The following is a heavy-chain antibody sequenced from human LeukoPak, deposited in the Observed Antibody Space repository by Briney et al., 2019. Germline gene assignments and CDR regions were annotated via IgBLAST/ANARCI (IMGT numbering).Heavy chain of an antibody. V-gene: IGHV4-38-2*02. CDR3: ARAIVVVTANFDY. CDR2: IYHSGST. D-gene: IGHD2-21*02. J-gene: IGHJ4*02. CDR1: GYSISSGYY. Sequence: PSETLSLTCTVSGYSISSGYYWGWIRQPPGKGLEWIGSIYHSGSTYYNPSLKSRVTISVDTSKNQFSLKLSSVTAADTAVYYCARAIVVVTANFDYWGQGTLVTVSS.